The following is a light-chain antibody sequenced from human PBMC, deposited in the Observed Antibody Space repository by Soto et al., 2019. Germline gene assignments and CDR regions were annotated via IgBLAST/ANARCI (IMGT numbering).Light chain of an antibody. J-gene: IGKJ1*01. CDR1: QSVSSSY. Sequence: EIVLTQSPGTLSLSPGERATLSCRASQSVSSSYLAWSQQKPGQAPRLLIYGASSRATGIPDRVSGSGAGPGFTLTISKLEPEEFAIYYCQQYHSSPGTFGQGTTVDIK. V-gene: IGKV3-20*01. CDR2: GAS. CDR3: QQYHSSPGT.